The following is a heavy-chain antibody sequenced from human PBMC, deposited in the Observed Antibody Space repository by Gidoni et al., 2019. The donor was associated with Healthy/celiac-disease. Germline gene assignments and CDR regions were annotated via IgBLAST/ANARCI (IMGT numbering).Heavy chain of an antibody. CDR3: AIFREHSRRGISYYYGSGSY. V-gene: IGHV4-34*01. D-gene: IGHD3-10*01. CDR1: GGSFSGYY. CDR2: INHSGST. Sequence: QVQLQQWGAGLLKPSETLSLTCAVYGGSFSGYYWSWIRQPPGKGLEWIGEINHSGSTNYNPSLKSRVTISVDTSKNQFSLKLSSVTAADTAVYYCAIFREHSRRGISYYYGSGSYWGQGTLVTVSS. J-gene: IGHJ4*02.